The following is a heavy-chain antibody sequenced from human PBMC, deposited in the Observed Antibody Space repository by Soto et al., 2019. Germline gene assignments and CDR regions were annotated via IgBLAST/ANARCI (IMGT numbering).Heavy chain of an antibody. Sequence: ASVKVSCKASGYTFTDYYMHWVRQAPGQGLAWMGWINPNSGGTNYAQKFQGWVTMTRDTSISTAYMELSRLTSDDTAVYYCAAQRLGDASGGYPFDYWGQGTPVTVSS. V-gene: IGHV1-2*04. CDR2: INPNSGGT. D-gene: IGHD3-22*01. J-gene: IGHJ4*02. CDR3: AAQRLGDASGGYPFDY. CDR1: GYTFTDYY.